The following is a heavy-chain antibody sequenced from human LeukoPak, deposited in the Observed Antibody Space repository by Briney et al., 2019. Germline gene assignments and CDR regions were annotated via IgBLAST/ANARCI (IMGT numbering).Heavy chain of an antibody. D-gene: IGHD3-3*02. CDR3: ALDRGWTFYL. CDR1: EFNFAIEW. V-gene: IGHV3-7*01. CDR2: IKGDGSEK. J-gene: IGHJ5*02. Sequence: GGSLRLSCAASEFNFAIEWMTWVRQGPGSGLEWVATIKGDGSEKYYVDSVRGRFTVSRDNAKNSLLLQMNSLKDEDTAIYYRALDRGWTFYLWGQGTLVTVSS.